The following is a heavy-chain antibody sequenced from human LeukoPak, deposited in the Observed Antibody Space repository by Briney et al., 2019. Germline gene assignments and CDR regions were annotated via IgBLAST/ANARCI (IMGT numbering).Heavy chain of an antibody. CDR1: GFTFSTYA. J-gene: IGHJ4*02. CDR2: IGGGGRTT. D-gene: IGHD6-19*01. V-gene: IGHV3-23*01. CDR3: ARGFLGGTDQYFDS. Sequence: GGSLRLSCAASGFTFSTYAMNWVRQAPAKGLEWVSTIGGGGRTTDYADSVKDRFTISRDNSKNTLYLQMNSLRAEDTAVYFCARGFLGGTDQYFDSWGQGTLVTVSS.